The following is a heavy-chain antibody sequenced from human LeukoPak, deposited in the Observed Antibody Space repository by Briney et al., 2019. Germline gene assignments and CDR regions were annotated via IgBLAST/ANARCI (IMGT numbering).Heavy chain of an antibody. CDR2: INPSGGST. J-gene: IGHJ5*02. Sequence: ASVKVSCKASGYTFTSYYMHWVRQAPGQGLGWMGIINPSGGSTIYAQKFQGRVTMTRDTSTSTVYMELSSLRSEDTAVYYCARADCSGGSCYRINWFDPWGQGTLVTVSS. V-gene: IGHV1-46*01. D-gene: IGHD2-15*01. CDR3: ARADCSGGSCYRINWFDP. CDR1: GYTFTSYY.